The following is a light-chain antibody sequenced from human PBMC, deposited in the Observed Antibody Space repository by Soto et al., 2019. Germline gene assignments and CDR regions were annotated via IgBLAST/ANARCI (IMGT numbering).Light chain of an antibody. V-gene: IGLV2-8*01. CDR1: SSDVGGYKY. J-gene: IGLJ1*01. Sequence: QSSLTQPPSASGSPGDSVTISCTGTSSDVGGYKYVSWYQQHPGKAPKLIIYEVTKRPSGVPDRFSGSKSGNTASLTVSGLQADDEADYFCSSYVGTNFVKGLGKGTKVTVL. CDR2: EVT. CDR3: SSYVGTNFVKG.